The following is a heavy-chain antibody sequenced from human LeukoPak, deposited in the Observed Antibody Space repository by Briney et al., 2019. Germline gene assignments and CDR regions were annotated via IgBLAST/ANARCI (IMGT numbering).Heavy chain of an antibody. D-gene: IGHD5-12*01. CDR3: AAGGHSGFGSYYFDY. Sequence: GASVKVSCKASGGTFSSYAISWVRQAPGQGLEWMGRIIPIFGTANYAQKFQGRVTITTDESTSTAYMELSSLRSEDTAVYYCAAGGHSGFGSYYFDYWGQGTLVTVSS. CDR1: GGTFSSYA. J-gene: IGHJ4*02. V-gene: IGHV1-69*05. CDR2: IIPIFGTA.